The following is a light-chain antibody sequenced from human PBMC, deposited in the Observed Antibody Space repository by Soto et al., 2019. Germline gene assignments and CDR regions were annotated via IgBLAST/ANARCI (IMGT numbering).Light chain of an antibody. CDR2: GAS. J-gene: IGKJ4*01. CDR3: QQYGSSPLLT. Sequence: EIVLTQSPGTLSLSPGERATLSCRASQSVSSSYLAWYQQKPDQAPRLLFYGASSRATGIPDRFSGSGSGTDFTLNISRLEPEDFAVYYCQQYGSSPLLTFGGGTKVEIK. V-gene: IGKV3-20*01. CDR1: QSVSSSY.